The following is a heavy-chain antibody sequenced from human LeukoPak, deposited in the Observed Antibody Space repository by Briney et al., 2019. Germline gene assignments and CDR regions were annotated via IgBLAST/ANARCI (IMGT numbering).Heavy chain of an antibody. CDR2: IYYSGTTT. Sequence: SETLSLTCTVSGDSINSFFWSWIRQPPGKGLEWIGYIYYSGTTTNYNPSLKSRVTISIDTSKNQFSLRLNSVTAADTAVYYCARVPGGAFDIWGQGTMVTVSS. CDR3: ARVPGGAFDI. J-gene: IGHJ3*02. CDR1: GDSINSFF. V-gene: IGHV4-59*08. D-gene: IGHD3-10*01.